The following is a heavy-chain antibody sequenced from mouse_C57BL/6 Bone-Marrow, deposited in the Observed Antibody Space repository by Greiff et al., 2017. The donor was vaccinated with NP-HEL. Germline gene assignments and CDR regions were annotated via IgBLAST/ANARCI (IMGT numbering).Heavy chain of an antibody. D-gene: IGHD1-1*01. V-gene: IGHV1-47*01. CDR1: GYTFTTYP. CDR3: ARGPYYGSSWYFDV. J-gene: IGHJ1*03. CDR2: FHPYNDDT. Sequence: VKLMESGAELVKPGASVKMSCKASGYTFTTYPIEWMKQNHGKSLEWIGNFHPYNDDTKYNEKFKGKATLTVEKSSSTVYLELSRLTSDDSAVYYCARGPYYGSSWYFDVWGTGTTVTVSS.